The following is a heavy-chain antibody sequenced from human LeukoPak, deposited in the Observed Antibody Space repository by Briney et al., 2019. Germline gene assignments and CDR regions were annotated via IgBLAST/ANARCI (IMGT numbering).Heavy chain of an antibody. V-gene: IGHV4-38-2*02. Sequence: SETLSLTCTVSGGSISSYYWSWIRQPPGKGLEWIGSIYHSGSTYYNPSLKSRVTISVDTSKNQFSLKLSSVTAADTAVYYCARDHGYSYSYWGQGTLVTVSS. D-gene: IGHD5-18*01. CDR3: ARDHGYSYSY. J-gene: IGHJ4*02. CDR2: IYHSGST. CDR1: GGSISSYY.